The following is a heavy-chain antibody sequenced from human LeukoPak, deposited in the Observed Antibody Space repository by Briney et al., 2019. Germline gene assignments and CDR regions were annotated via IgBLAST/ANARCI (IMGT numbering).Heavy chain of an antibody. CDR1: GYTFTGNY. D-gene: IGHD6-6*01. V-gene: IGHV1-2*02. CDR2: INSNRGGT. J-gene: IGHJ4*02. CDR3: ARGYSSSFDY. Sequence: GASVKVSCKASGYTFTGNYMHWVRQAPGQGLEWMGWINSNRGGTNYAQKFQGRVTMTRDTSISTAYMELSRLTSDDTAVYYCARGYSSSFDYWGQGTLVTVSS.